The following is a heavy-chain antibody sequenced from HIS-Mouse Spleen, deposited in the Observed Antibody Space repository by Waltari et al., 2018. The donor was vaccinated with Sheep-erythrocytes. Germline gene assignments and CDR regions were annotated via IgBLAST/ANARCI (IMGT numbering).Heavy chain of an antibody. CDR1: GGSIRRSRYY. Sequence: QLQLQESGPGLVKPSETLSLTCTVSGGSIRRSRYYWGWIRQPPGKGLEWIGSIYYSGSTYYNPSLKSRVTISVDTSKNQFSLKLSSVTAADTAVYYCARHKDTAMVHFDYWGQGTLVTVSS. D-gene: IGHD5-18*01. V-gene: IGHV4-39*01. CDR3: ARHKDTAMVHFDY. CDR2: IYYSGST. J-gene: IGHJ4*02.